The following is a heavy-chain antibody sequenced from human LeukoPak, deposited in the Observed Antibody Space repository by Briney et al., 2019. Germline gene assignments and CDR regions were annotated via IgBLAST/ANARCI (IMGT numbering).Heavy chain of an antibody. J-gene: IGHJ4*02. Sequence: SETLSLTCTVSGGSISSYYWSWIRQPPGKGLEWIGYIYYSGSTNYNPPLKSRVTISVDTSKNQFSLKLSSVTAADTAVYYCASHKNYYDSSGYYSPFDYWGQGTLVTVSS. D-gene: IGHD3-22*01. CDR1: GGSISSYY. V-gene: IGHV4-59*01. CDR3: ASHKNYYDSSGYYSPFDY. CDR2: IYYSGST.